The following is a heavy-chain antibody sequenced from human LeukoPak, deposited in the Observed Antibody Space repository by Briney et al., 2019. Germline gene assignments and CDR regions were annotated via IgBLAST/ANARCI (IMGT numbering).Heavy chain of an antibody. CDR2: ISGSGGST. D-gene: IGHD3-22*01. Sequence: AGGSLRLSCAASGFTFSSYAMSWVRQAPGKGLEWVSGISGSGGSTYYADSVKGRFTISRDNSKNTLYLQMNSLRAEDTAMYYCAKSFDSGGYYYVDYWGQGTLVTVSS. CDR3: AKSFDSGGYYYVDY. CDR1: GFTFSSYA. J-gene: IGHJ4*02. V-gene: IGHV3-23*01.